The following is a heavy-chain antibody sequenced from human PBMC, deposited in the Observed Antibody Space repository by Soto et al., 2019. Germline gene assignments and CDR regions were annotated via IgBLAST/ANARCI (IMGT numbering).Heavy chain of an antibody. CDR3: ARTTTVTTVFDY. CDR1: GGSISSSSYY. J-gene: IGHJ4*02. CDR2: IYYSGST. D-gene: IGHD4-17*01. V-gene: IGHV4-39*01. Sequence: SETLSLTCTVSGGSISSSSYYWGWIRQPPGKGLEWIGSIYYSGSTYYNPSLKSRVTISVDTSKNQFSLKLSSVTAADTAVYYCARTTTVTTVFDYWGQGTLVTVSS.